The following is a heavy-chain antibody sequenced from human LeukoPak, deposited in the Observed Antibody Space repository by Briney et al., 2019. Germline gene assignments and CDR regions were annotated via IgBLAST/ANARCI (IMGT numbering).Heavy chain of an antibody. CDR1: GYTFTSYG. V-gene: IGHV1-18*01. J-gene: IGHJ6*03. CDR2: ISAYNGNT. D-gene: IGHD3-22*01. Sequence: ASVKVSCKASGYTFTSYGISWVRQAPGQGLEWMGWISAYNGNTNYAQKLQGRVTMTTDTSPSTAYMELRSLRSDDTAVYYCARAKYYYDSSGYVRPESNYYYYYYMDVWGKGTTVTVSS. CDR3: ARAKYYYDSSGYVRPESNYYYYYYMDV.